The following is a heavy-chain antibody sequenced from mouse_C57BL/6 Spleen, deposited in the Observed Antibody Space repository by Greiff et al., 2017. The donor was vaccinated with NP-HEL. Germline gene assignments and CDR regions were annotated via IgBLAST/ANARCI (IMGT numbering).Heavy chain of an antibody. J-gene: IGHJ4*01. D-gene: IGHD1-1*01. CDR3: VSYYYGSSSYYAMDY. CDR2: IRSKSNNYAT. V-gene: IGHV10-1*01. Sequence: EVQRVESGGGLVQPKGSLKLSCAASGFSFNTYAMNWVRQAPGKGLEWVARIRSKSNNYATYYADSVKDRFTISRDDSESMLYLQMNNLKTEDTAMYYCVSYYYGSSSYYAMDYWGQGTSVTVSS. CDR1: GFSFNTYA.